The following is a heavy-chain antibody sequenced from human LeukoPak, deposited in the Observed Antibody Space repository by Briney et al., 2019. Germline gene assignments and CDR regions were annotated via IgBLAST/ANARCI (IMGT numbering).Heavy chain of an antibody. V-gene: IGHV4-59*01. CDR2: IYYSGST. J-gene: IGHJ6*03. D-gene: IGHD1-14*01. CDR3: ARVNLSSRRQYYMDV. CDR1: VDSISSYY. Sequence: SETLSLTCTVPVDSISSYYGSWIRQPPGKGLEWIGYIYYSGSTNYNPSLKSRVTISVETSKNQFSLKLSSVTAAATAVLYCARVNLSSRRQYYMDVWGKGTTVTVSS.